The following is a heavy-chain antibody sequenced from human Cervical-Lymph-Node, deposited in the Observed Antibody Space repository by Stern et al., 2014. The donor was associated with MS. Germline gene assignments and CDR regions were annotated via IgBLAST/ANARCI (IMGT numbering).Heavy chain of an antibody. Sequence: EMQLVESGGGLVQPGGSLRLSCAASGFTFSTYDMHWVRQATGKGLEWVSAIGTAGDTSYPASVKGRFTISRENAKNSLYLQMNSLRDGDTAVYYCARDRSPYGSGSQGMDVWGQGTTVTVSS. CDR3: ARDRSPYGSGSQGMDV. J-gene: IGHJ6*02. V-gene: IGHV3-13*01. D-gene: IGHD3-10*01. CDR1: GFTFSTYD. CDR2: IGTAGDT.